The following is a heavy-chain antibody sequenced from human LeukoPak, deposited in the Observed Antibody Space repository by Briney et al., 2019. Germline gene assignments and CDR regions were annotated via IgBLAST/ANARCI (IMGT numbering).Heavy chain of an antibody. CDR2: IYYSGST. CDR1: GSSISSYY. CDR3: ARVTRQHYFDY. D-gene: IGHD4-23*01. V-gene: IGHV4-59*01. Sequence: SETLSLTCTVSGSSISSYYWSWIRQPPGKGLEWIGYIYYSGSTNYNPSLKSRVTISVDTSKNQFSLKLSSVTAADTAVYYCARVTRQHYFDYWGQGTLVTVSS. J-gene: IGHJ4*02.